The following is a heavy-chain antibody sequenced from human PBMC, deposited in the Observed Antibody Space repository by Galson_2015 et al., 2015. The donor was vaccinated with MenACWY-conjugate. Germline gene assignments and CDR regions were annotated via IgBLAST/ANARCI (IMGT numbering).Heavy chain of an antibody. D-gene: IGHD6-19*01. J-gene: IGHJ6*03. CDR1: GFTFSSFA. V-gene: IGHV3-23*01. CDR3: AKGLKSYYSYYYMDV. Sequence: SLRLSCAASGFTFSSFAMSWVRQAPRKGLEWVSSISADGSSTYYVDSVKGRFTISRDNSMNTLYLQMNSLRAEDSAIYYCAKGLKSYYSYYYMDVWGKGTTVAVSS. CDR2: ISADGSST.